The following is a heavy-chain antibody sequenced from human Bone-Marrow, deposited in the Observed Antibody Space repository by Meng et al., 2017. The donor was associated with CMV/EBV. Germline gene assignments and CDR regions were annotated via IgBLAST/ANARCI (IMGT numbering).Heavy chain of an antibody. D-gene: IGHD5-12*01. J-gene: IGHJ3*02. CDR3: ARGGGGGYHTGAFDI. V-gene: IGHV3-23*01. Sequence: GESLKISCAASGFTFSSYAMTWVRQAPGKGLEWVSAISASGSSTYYADSVKGRFTIYRDSSENTLYLQMNSLRAEDTDVYYCARGGGGGYHTGAFDIWGRGTMVTVSS. CDR2: ISASGSST. CDR1: GFTFSSYA.